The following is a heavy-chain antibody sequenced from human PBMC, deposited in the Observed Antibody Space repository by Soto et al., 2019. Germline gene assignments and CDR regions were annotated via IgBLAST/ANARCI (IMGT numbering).Heavy chain of an antibody. CDR2: INPTGGGT. J-gene: IGHJ4*02. CDR1: GYIFTSHY. Sequence: QVQLVQSGAEVRKPGASVKVSCKASGYIFTSHYIHWVRQAPGQGLEWMGIINPTGGGTSYAQKFQGRVTMTRDTSTSTVYMELSSLRSGDTAVYYCARESTLAYWGQGTLVTVSS. V-gene: IGHV1-46*01. CDR3: ARESTLAY.